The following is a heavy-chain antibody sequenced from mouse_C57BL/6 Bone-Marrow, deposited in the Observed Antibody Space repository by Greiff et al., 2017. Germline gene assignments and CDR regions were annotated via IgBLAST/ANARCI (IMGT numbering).Heavy chain of an antibody. CDR3: ARVYYYGSSLAMDY. V-gene: IGHV14-3*01. D-gene: IGHD1-1*01. J-gene: IGHJ4*01. CDR1: GFNIKNTY. CDR2: IDPANGNT. Sequence: VQLKQSVAELVRPGASVKLSCTASGFNIKNTYMHWVKQRPEQGLEWIGRIDPANGNTKYAPKFQGKATITADTSSNTAYLQLSSLTSEDTAIYYGARVYYYGSSLAMDYWGQGTSVTVSS.